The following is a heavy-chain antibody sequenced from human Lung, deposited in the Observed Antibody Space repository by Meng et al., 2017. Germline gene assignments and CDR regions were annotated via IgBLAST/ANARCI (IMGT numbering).Heavy chain of an antibody. CDR1: GFTFRSYE. J-gene: IGHJ4*02. V-gene: IGHV3-48*03. CDR3: AIDPVGNESPFDY. Sequence: GESLKISCVASGFTFRSYEMNWVRQAPGKGLEWVSYISNSGGSAYYADSVKGRFTISRDNTKNSLCLQMNSLGAEDTAVYYCAIDPVGNESPFDYWGQGTLVTVSS. CDR2: ISNSGGSA. D-gene: IGHD1-14*01.